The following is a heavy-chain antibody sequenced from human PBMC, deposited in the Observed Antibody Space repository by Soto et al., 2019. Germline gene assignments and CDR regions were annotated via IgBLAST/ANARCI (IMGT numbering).Heavy chain of an antibody. D-gene: IGHD6-13*01. CDR3: ARDPPGIAAAGGG. V-gene: IGHV3-66*01. J-gene: IGHJ4*03. CDR2: IYSGGST. Sequence: EVQLVESGGGLVQPGGSLRLSCAASGFTVGNNYMNWVRQAPGKGLECVSLIYSGGSTNYADSVKGRFTISRDNSKNTLYLQMNSLRAEDTAVYYCARDPPGIAAAGGGWGQGTLVTVSS. CDR1: GFTVGNNY.